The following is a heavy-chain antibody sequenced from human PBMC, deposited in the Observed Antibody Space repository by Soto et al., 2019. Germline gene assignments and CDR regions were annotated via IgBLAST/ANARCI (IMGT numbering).Heavy chain of an antibody. CDR2: INPNSGGT. V-gene: IGHV1-2*04. D-gene: IGHD3-3*01. CDR3: ARGGRITIFGVVQHALYI. J-gene: IGHJ3*02. CDR1: GYTFTDYH. Sequence: ASVKVSCKASGYTFTDYHIHWVRQAPGQGLEWMGWINPNSGGTNYAQKFQGWVTMTRDTSISTAYMELTSDDTAVYYCARGGRITIFGVVQHALYIWGQ.